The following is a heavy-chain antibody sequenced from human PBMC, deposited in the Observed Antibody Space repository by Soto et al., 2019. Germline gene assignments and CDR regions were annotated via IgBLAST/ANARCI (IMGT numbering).Heavy chain of an antibody. Sequence: SETLSLTCTVSGGSISSGGYYWSWIRQHPGKGLEWIGYIYYSGSTYYNPSLKSRVTISVDTSKNQFSLKLSSVTAADTAVYYCARSITMVRGVSWASFFDIWGQGTMVTVSS. V-gene: IGHV4-31*03. D-gene: IGHD3-10*01. CDR1: GGSISSGGYY. CDR2: IYYSGST. CDR3: ARSITMVRGVSWASFFDI. J-gene: IGHJ3*02.